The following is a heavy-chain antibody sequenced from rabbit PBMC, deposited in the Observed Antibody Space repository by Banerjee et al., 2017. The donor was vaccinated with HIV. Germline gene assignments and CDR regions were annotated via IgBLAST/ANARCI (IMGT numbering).Heavy chain of an antibody. J-gene: IGHJ4*01. D-gene: IGHD8-1*01. CDR3: VRDLHYAGSSYYYFNL. CDR2: IDPVFGST. Sequence: QEQLVESGGGLVQPGGSLKLSCKASGFDFSSYGVSWVRQAPGKGLEWIGYIDPVFGSTYYASWVNGRFTISSHNAQNTLYLQLNSLTAADTATYFCVRDLHYAGSSYYYFNLWGPGTLVTVS. CDR1: GFDFSSYG. V-gene: IGHV1S47*01.